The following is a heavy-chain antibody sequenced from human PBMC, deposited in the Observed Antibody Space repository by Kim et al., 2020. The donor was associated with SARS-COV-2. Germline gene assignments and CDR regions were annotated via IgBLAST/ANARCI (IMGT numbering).Heavy chain of an antibody. D-gene: IGHD4-17*01. V-gene: IGHV1-24*01. Sequence: YAQKFQGGVTMTEDTSTDTAYMELSSLRSEDTAVYYCATGLEGDYARTDYWGQGTLVTVSS. CDR3: ATGLEGDYARTDY. J-gene: IGHJ4*02.